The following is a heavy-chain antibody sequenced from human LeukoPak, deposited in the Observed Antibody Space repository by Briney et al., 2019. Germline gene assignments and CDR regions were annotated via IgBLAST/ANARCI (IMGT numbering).Heavy chain of an antibody. V-gene: IGHV4-34*01. D-gene: IGHD2-15*01. CDR1: GGSFSGYY. J-gene: IGHJ6*02. CDR3: ARGPVVVTATPSYYYGMDV. Sequence: SETLSLTCAVCGGSFSGYYWSWIRQPPGKGLEWIGEINHSGSTNYNPSLKSRVTISVDMSKNQFSLKLSSVTAADTAVYYCARGPVVVTATPSYYYGMDVWGQGTTVTVSS. CDR2: INHSGST.